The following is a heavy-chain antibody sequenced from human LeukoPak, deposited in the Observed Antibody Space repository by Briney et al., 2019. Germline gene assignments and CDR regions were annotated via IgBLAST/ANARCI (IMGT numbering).Heavy chain of an antibody. V-gene: IGHV4-39*01. CDR1: GGSISISSYY. CDR3: ARHGGTMFQH. CDR2: IYYSGST. J-gene: IGHJ1*01. D-gene: IGHD2-15*01. Sequence: SETLSLTCTVSGGSISISSYYWGWIRQPPGKGLEWIGSIYYSGSTYYNPSLKSRVTISVDTSKNQFSLKLSSVTAADTAVYYCARHGGTMFQHWGQGTLVTVSS.